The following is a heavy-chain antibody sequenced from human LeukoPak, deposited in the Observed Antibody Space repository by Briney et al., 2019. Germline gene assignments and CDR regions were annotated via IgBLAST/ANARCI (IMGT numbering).Heavy chain of an antibody. CDR1: GGSFSAYY. Sequence: SETLSLTCAVYGGSFSAYYWGWLRQLPGKGLEWIGDINHSGSTNYNPSLKSRVTISVDTSKNQFSLKLSSVTAADTAVYYCASWDVATTRDYWGQGTLVTGSS. D-gene: IGHD5-12*01. CDR3: ASWDVATTRDY. V-gene: IGHV4-34*01. J-gene: IGHJ4*02. CDR2: INHSGST.